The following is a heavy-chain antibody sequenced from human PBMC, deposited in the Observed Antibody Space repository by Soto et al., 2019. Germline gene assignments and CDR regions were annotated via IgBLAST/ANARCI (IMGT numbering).Heavy chain of an antibody. V-gene: IGHV3-72*01. J-gene: IGHJ4*02. CDR1: GFTFRDHY. CDR2: IRNKADSYTT. D-gene: IGHD3-22*01. Sequence: EVQLVESGGGLVQPGGSLRLSCAASGFTFRDHYMDWVRQAPGKGLEWVGRIRNKADSYTTEYAASVKGRFSISRDDSKNSLYLQMNSLKTEDTAVYFCASGVYHSGGSPFGYWGQGTLVTVSS. CDR3: ASGVYHSGGSPFGY.